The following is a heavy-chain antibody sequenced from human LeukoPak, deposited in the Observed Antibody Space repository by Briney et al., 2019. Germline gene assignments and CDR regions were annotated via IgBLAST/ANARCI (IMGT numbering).Heavy chain of an antibody. CDR2: MNSGSHYK. CDR3: VRSTSPPQFDY. J-gene: IGHJ4*02. CDR1: GFNFDTYP. D-gene: IGHD2-2*01. Sequence: GGSLRLSCTASGFNFDTYPMDWVRQAPGKGLEWVSSMNSGSHYKEYAHSVKGRFIISRDNAKNSLYLQMNSLRAEDTAVYYCVRSTSPPQFDYWGQGILVAVSS. V-gene: IGHV3-21*01.